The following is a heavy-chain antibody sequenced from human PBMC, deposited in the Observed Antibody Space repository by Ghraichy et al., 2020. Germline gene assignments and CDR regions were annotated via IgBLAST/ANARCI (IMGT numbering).Heavy chain of an antibody. Sequence: GGSLRLSCAASGFTFSNYAMHWVRQAPGKGLEWVGLISYDGSNKYYADSVKGRFTISRDNSKNTLYLQMNSLRAEDTAVYYCARGPPSGTTVVTGVVYWGQGTLATVSS. D-gene: IGHD4-23*01. CDR2: ISYDGSNK. V-gene: IGHV3-30-3*01. J-gene: IGHJ4*02. CDR3: ARGPPSGTTVVTGVVY. CDR1: GFTFSNYA.